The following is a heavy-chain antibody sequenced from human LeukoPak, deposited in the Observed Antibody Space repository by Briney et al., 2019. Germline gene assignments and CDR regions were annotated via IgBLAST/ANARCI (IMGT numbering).Heavy chain of an antibody. CDR3: ARVDASPDY. J-gene: IGHJ4*02. CDR1: GYTFTSYD. V-gene: IGHV1-8*01. Sequence: RASVKVSCKASGYTFTSYDINWVRQATGQGLEWMGLMNPKSGNTGHAQKFQGRVTITRDTSISTVYMELSSLRSEDTAVYFCARVDASPDYWGQGTLVTVSS. D-gene: IGHD2-8*01. CDR2: MNPKSGNT.